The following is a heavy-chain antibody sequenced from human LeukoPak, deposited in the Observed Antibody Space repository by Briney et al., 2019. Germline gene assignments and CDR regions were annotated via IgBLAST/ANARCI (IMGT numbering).Heavy chain of an antibody. J-gene: IGHJ5*02. V-gene: IGHV4-34*01. Sequence: SETLSLTCPVSGGSFSGYYWSWIRQPPGKGLEWIGEINHSGSTNYNPPLKSRVTIPVDTSKNQSSLKLSSVTAAATAVYYCARGRGDYYDSRQNNWFDPWGQGTLVTVSS. CDR1: GGSFSGYY. CDR2: INHSGST. D-gene: IGHD3-22*01. CDR3: ARGRGDYYDSRQNNWFDP.